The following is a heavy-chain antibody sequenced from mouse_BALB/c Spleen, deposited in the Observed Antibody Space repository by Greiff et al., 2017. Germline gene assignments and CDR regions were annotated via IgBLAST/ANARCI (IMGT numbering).Heavy chain of an antibody. D-gene: IGHD1-2*01. J-gene: IGHJ3*01. CDR1: GYAFSSYW. CDR3: ARKAPGYGYSPY. CDR2: IYPGDGDT. Sequence: VKLVESGAELVRPGSSVKISCKASGYAFSSYWMNWVKQRPGQGLEWIGQIYPGDGDTNYNGKFKGKATLTADKSSSTAYMQLSSLTSEDSAVYFCARKAPGYGYSPYWGQGTLVTVSA. V-gene: IGHV1-80*01.